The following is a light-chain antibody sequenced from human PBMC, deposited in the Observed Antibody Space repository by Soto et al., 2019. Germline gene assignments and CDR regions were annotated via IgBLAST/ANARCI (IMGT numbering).Light chain of an antibody. CDR1: QGIRSY. CDR2: GAS. CDR3: QQLQSYPFT. J-gene: IGKJ2*01. V-gene: IGKV1-9*01. Sequence: IQLTQPPSSLSASVGDRVTLTCRASQGIRSYLAWYQQKPGKAPKLLIYGASTLESGVPSRFSGSGSGADFTLTISSLETEDFATYYCQQLQSYPFTFGQGTKLEIK.